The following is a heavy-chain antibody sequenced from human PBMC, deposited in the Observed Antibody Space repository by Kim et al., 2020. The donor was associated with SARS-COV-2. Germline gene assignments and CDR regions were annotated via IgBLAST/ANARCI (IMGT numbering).Heavy chain of an antibody. D-gene: IGHD3-16*01. CDR1: GGSISSYY. Sequence: SETLSLTCTVSGGSISSYYWSWIRQPPGKGLEWIGYIYYSGSTNYNPSLKSRVTISVDTSKNQFSLKLSSVTAADTAVYYCARGGARRYFDYWGQGTLVT. CDR3: ARGGARRYFDY. V-gene: IGHV4-59*01. J-gene: IGHJ4*02. CDR2: IYYSGST.